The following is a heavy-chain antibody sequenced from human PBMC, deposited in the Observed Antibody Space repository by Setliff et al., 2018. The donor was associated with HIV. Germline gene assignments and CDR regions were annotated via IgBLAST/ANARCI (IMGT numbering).Heavy chain of an antibody. V-gene: IGHV4-61*10. Sequence: KPSETLSLTCTVPGDSINSGTYYWSWIRQPAGKGLEWIGRLHLSGDTNYNPSLKSRVTMSIDTSKNRFSLKLTSVTAADTAVYYCARVARMHPFDPWGRGALVTVSS. CDR2: LHLSGDT. J-gene: IGHJ5*02. CDR3: ARVARMHPFDP. CDR1: GDSINSGTYY.